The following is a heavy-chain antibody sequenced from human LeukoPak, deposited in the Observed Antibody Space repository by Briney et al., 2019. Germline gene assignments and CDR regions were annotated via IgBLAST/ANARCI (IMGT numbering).Heavy chain of an antibody. CDR1: GFTFSSYW. V-gene: IGHV3-74*01. D-gene: IGHD2-15*01. CDR3: AIGYCSGGSCPNYYGMDV. Sequence: GGSLRLSCAASGFTFSSYWMHWVRQAPGKGLVWVSRINSDGSSTSYADSVKGRFTISRDNSKNTLYLQMNSLRAEDTAVYYCAIGYCSGGSCPNYYGMDVWGQGTTVTVSS. CDR2: INSDGSST. J-gene: IGHJ6*02.